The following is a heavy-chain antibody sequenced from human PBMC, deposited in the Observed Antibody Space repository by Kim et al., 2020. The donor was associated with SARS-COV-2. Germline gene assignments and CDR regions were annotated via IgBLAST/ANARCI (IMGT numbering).Heavy chain of an antibody. CDR2: INPSGGST. V-gene: IGHV1-46*01. J-gene: IGHJ4*02. D-gene: IGHD3-22*01. CDR3: ARGRRGHYYDSSGSSLFDY. CDR1: GYTFTSYY. Sequence: ASVKVSCKASGYTFTSYYMHWVRQAPGQGLEWMGIINPSGGSTSYAQKFQGRVTMTRDTSTSTVYMELSSLRSEDTAVYYCARGRRGHYYDSSGSSLFDYWGQGTLVTVSS.